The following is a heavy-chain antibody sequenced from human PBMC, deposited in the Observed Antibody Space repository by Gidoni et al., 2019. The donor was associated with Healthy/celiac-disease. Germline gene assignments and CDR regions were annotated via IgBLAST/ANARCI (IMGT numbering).Heavy chain of an antibody. Sequence: QVQLVQSGAEVKKPGASVKVSCKASGYTFTGYYMHWVRQAPGQGLEWMGWINPNSGGTNYAQKFQGRVTMTRDTSISTAYMELSRLRSDDTAVYYCARDAESWELLWGTNWFDPWGQGTLVTVSS. CDR3: ARDAESWELLWGTNWFDP. CDR2: INPNSGGT. J-gene: IGHJ5*02. V-gene: IGHV1-2*02. D-gene: IGHD1-26*01. CDR1: GYTFTGYY.